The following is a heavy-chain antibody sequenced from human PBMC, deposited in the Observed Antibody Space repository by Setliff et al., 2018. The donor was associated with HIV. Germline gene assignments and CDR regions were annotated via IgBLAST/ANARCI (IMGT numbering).Heavy chain of an antibody. CDR3: ARSYYGFPYN. V-gene: IGHV4-34*01. J-gene: IGHJ4*02. CDR2: INHSGST. CDR1: GVSFSDYF. Sequence: PSETLSLTCGVYGVSFSDYFWSWIRQSPGKGLEWIGEINHSGSTNYNPSLKSRVTISVDTSKKQFSLSLSSVTGADTAVYYCARSYYGFPYNWGQGILVTVSS. D-gene: IGHD3-10*01.